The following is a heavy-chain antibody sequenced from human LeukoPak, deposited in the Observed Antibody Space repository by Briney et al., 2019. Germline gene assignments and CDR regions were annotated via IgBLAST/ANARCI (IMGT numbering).Heavy chain of an antibody. CDR1: GFPFNNYA. CDR3: VRAAPGDCSSTSCSLFDN. Sequence: GGSLRLSCAGSGFPFNNYAMSWVRRAPRKGLEWVSTIMIGGDGKHYADSVKGRFTISRDRSESTLYLQMNGLRAEDTAVYYCVRAAPGDCSSTSCSLFDNWGQGTLVTVSS. J-gene: IGHJ4*02. CDR2: IMIGGDGK. V-gene: IGHV3-23*01. D-gene: IGHD2-2*01.